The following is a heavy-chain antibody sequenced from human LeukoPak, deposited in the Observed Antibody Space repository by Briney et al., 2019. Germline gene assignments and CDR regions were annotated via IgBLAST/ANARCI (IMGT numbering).Heavy chain of an antibody. D-gene: IGHD2-15*01. J-gene: IGHJ4*02. CDR1: GVTFSSYS. CDR2: ISSSGNYI. V-gene: IGHV3-21*01. CDR3: ALGEAAQPFDY. Sequence: PGGSLRLSCAASGVTFSSYSINWVRQAPGKGLEWVSSISSSGNYIYYADSVKGRFTISRDNAKNSLFLQMNSLRAEDTAVYYCALGEAAQPFDYWGQGTLVTVSS.